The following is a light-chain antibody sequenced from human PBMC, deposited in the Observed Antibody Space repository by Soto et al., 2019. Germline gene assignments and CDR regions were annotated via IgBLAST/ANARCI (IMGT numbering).Light chain of an antibody. Sequence: EIVLTQSPGTLSLSPGEGASLSCRASQSLISSYTAWYQQKPGQAPRLLIFGASSGATGIPDRFSGSGSGTDFTLTISRLEPEDFAVYYCQHYGSSVLTFGPGT. CDR3: QHYGSSVLT. CDR1: QSLISSY. CDR2: GAS. V-gene: IGKV3-20*01. J-gene: IGKJ3*01.